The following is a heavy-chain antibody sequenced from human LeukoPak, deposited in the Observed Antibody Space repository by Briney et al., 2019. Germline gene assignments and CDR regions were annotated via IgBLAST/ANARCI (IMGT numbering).Heavy chain of an antibody. CDR3: GGGSSWSQFDY. D-gene: IGHD6-13*01. J-gene: IGHJ4*02. CDR2: INPSGGST. V-gene: IGHV1-46*01. CDR1: GYTFTSYY. Sequence: ASVKVSCKASGYTFTSYYMHWMRQAPRQGLEWMGIINPSGGSTSYAQKFQGRVTMTRDTSTSTVYMELSSLRSEDTAVYYCGGGSSWSQFDYWGQGTLVTVSS.